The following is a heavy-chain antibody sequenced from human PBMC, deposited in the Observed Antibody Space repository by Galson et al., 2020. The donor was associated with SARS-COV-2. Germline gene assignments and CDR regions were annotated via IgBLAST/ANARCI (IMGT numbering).Heavy chain of an antibody. J-gene: IGHJ5*02. V-gene: IGHV3-9*01. CDR3: AKDGA. Sequence: GGSLRLSCAASGLTFDDYAMHWVRQAPGKGLEWVSGISWNSGSIGYADSVKGRFTISRDNAKNSLYLQMNSLRAEDTALYYCAKDGAWGQGTLVTVSS. CDR1: GLTFDDYA. CDR2: ISWNSGSI.